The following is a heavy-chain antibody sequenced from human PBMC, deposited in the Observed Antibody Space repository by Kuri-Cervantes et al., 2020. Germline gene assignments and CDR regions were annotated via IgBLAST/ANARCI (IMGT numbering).Heavy chain of an antibody. J-gene: IGHJ6*02. CDR1: GGSFSGYY. V-gene: IGHV4-59*01. Sequence: GSLRLSCAVYGGSFSGYYWSWIRQPPGKGLEWIGYIYYSGSTNYNPSPKSRVTISVDTSKNQFSLKLSSVTAADTAVYYCARGKWAWQLVRSPEYYYGMDVWGQGTTVTVSS. CDR3: ARGKWAWQLVRSPEYYYGMDV. CDR2: IYYSGST. D-gene: IGHD6-13*01.